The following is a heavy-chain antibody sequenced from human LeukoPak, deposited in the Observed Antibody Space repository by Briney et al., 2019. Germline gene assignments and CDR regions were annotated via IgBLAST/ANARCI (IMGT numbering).Heavy chain of an antibody. J-gene: IGHJ3*02. CDR1: EYTFTRYY. CDR3: AKDFRDQWLVNAFHI. V-gene: IGHV1-2*02. Sequence: ASVTVSCKASEYTFTRYYMHWVRQAPGQGLEWMGWINPNTGGTNYAQKFQGRVTMTRDTSITTAYMELRSLECDDTAVYYCAKDFRDQWLVNAFHIWGQGTMVTVSS. CDR2: INPNTGGT. D-gene: IGHD6-19*01.